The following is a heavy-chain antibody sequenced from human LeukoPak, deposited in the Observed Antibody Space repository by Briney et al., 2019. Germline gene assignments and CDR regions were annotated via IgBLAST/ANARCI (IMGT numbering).Heavy chain of an antibody. CDR2: IYYSGST. V-gene: IGHV4-39*01. CDR1: GGSISSSSYY. D-gene: IGHD5-12*01. J-gene: IGHJ4*02. CDR3: ARLASGYDLGY. Sequence: SETLSLTCTVSGGSISSSSYYWRWIRQPPGKGLEWIGSIYYSGSTYYDPSLKSRVTISVDTSKNQFSLKLSSVTAADTAVFYCARLASGYDLGYWGQGTLVTVSS.